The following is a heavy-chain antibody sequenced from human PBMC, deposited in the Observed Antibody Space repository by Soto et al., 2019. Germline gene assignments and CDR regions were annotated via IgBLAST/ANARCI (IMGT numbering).Heavy chain of an antibody. CDR3: ARGTYEFWKRSYYYPMDV. Sequence: QVQLVQSGAEVKKPGASVRISCKPSGYTFTDHAVHWVRQAPGQRLEWLGWINAGNGNPKYSQRFQGRVTITRDTAASTAYMELSSLRSEDTAVYYCARGTYEFWKRSYYYPMDVWGQGTTVTVSS. J-gene: IGHJ6*02. V-gene: IGHV1-3*01. CDR1: GYTFTDHA. D-gene: IGHD3-3*01. CDR2: INAGNGNP.